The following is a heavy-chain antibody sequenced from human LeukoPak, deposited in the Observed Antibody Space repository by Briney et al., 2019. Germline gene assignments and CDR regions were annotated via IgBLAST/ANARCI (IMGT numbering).Heavy chain of an antibody. J-gene: IGHJ4*02. Sequence: SDTLSLTCTVSGGAISSYYWSWIRQPPGKGLEWIGDIYYSGSTTYNPSLTSRVTISVDTSKNQFSLKLSSVTAADTAVYYCARGKEYYYDSSGLDYWGQGTLVTVSS. V-gene: IGHV4-59*08. CDR2: IYYSGST. D-gene: IGHD3-22*01. CDR3: ARGKEYYYDSSGLDY. CDR1: GGAISSYY.